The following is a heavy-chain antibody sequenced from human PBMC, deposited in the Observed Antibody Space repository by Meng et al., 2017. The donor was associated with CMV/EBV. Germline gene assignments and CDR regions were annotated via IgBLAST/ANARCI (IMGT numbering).Heavy chain of an antibody. CDR1: GYTLTELS. CDR2: FDPEDGET. Sequence: ASVKVSCKVSGYTLTELSMHWVRQAPGKGLEWMGGFDPEDGETIYAQKFQGRVTMTEDTSTDTAYMELSSLRSKDTAVYYCATAKLDQEWFDPWGQGTLVTVSS. CDR3: ATAKLDQEWFDP. D-gene: IGHD1/OR15-1a*01. J-gene: IGHJ5*02. V-gene: IGHV1-24*01.